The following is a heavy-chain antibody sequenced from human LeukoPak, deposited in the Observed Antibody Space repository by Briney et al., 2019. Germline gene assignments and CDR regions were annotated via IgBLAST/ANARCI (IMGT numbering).Heavy chain of an antibody. V-gene: IGHV4-59*04. CDR2: IYHSGST. D-gene: IGHD1-26*01. J-gene: IGHJ4*02. CDR3: VGPYSGSYHGDY. CDR1: GGSISNYY. Sequence: SETLSLTCTVSGGSISNYYWSWIRQPAGKGLEWIGSIYHSGSTYYNPSLKSRVTISVDTSKNQFSLKLSSVTAADTAVYYCVGPYSGSYHGDYWGQGTLVTVSS.